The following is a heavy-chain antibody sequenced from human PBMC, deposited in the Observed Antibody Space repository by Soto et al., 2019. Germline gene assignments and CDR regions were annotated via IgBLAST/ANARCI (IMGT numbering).Heavy chain of an antibody. CDR3: ARDGEGGGWRHVY. V-gene: IGHV3-48*02. CDR2: ISNSGTI. CDR1: GFTFRNYH. D-gene: IGHD3-10*01. Sequence: EVRLVESGGGLVQPGGSLRLSCAASGFTFRNYHMNWVRQAPGKGLEWISYISNSGTIYYADSVKGRFSISRDDAKNSLFLQMNSLRDEDTAVYYCARDGEGGGWRHVYWGQGALVTVSS. J-gene: IGHJ4*02.